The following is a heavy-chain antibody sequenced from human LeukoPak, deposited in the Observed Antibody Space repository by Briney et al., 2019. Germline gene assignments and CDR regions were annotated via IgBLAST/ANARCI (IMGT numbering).Heavy chain of an antibody. D-gene: IGHD6-13*01. Sequence: ASVKVSCKASGYTFTDYYMHWVRQAPGQGLEWMGWINPKSGGTNYAQKFQGRVTMTRDTSISTAYMELSSLRSDDTAVYYCARDFTPNSTSWPPFDYWGQGSLVTVSS. CDR3: ARDFTPNSTSWPPFDY. J-gene: IGHJ4*02. CDR2: INPKSGGT. V-gene: IGHV1-2*02. CDR1: GYTFTDYY.